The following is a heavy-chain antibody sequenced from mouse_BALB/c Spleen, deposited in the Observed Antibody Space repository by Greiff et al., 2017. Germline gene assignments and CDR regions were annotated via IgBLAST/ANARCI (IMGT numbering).Heavy chain of an antibody. V-gene: IGHV1-7*01. CDR2: INPSTGYT. CDR3: ARRDYGNYGDY. D-gene: IGHD2-1*01. Sequence: QVQLQQSGAELAKPGASVKMSCKASGYTFTSYWMHWVKQRPGQGLEWIGYINPSTGYTEYNQKFKDKATLTADKSSSTAYIQLSSLTSEDSAVYYCARRDYGNYGDYWGQGTTLTVSS. CDR1: GYTFTSYW. J-gene: IGHJ2*01.